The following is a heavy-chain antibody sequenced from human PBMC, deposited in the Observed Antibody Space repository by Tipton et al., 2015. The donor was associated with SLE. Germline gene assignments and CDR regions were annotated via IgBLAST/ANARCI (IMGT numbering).Heavy chain of an antibody. CDR1: GGSISSYY. V-gene: IGHV4-59*12. Sequence: TLSLTCTVSGGSISSYYWGWFRQPPGKGLEWIGYIYYSGSANYNPSLKSRVTISVDTSKNQFSLNLRSLTAADTAVYYCARELDTFDIWGQGTMVTVSS. CDR3: ARELDTFDI. CDR2: IYYSGSA. J-gene: IGHJ3*02.